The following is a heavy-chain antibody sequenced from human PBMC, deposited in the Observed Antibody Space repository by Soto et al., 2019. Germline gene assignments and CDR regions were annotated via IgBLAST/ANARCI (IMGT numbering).Heavy chain of an antibody. CDR1: GFTFSSYS. J-gene: IGHJ6*02. CDR3: ARDQDIVATISVAPQDYGMDV. D-gene: IGHD5-12*01. Sequence: PGGSLRLSCAASGFTFSSYSMNWVRQAPGKGLEWVSSISSSSSYIYYADSVKGRFTISRDNAKNSLYLQMNSLRAEDTAVYYCARDQDIVATISVAPQDYGMDVWGQGTTVTVSS. V-gene: IGHV3-21*01. CDR2: ISSSSSYI.